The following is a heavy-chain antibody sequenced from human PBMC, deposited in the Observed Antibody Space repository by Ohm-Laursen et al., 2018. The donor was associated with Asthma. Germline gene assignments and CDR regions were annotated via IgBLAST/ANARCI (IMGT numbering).Heavy chain of an antibody. CDR3: VSEREHLAGENWFGP. CDR2: IYSGGST. Sequence: SLRLSCLASGFTVSSNYMSWVRQAPGKGLEWVSVIYSGGSTYYADSVKGRFTISRDNAKNTQYLQMYSLTVEDTGVYFCVSEREHLAGENWFGPWGQRALVTVSS. J-gene: IGHJ5*02. V-gene: IGHV3-66*01. CDR1: GFTVSSNY. D-gene: IGHD3-10*01.